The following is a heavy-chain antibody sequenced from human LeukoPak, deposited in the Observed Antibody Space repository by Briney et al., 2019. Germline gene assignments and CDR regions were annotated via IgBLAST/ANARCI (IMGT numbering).Heavy chain of an antibody. V-gene: IGHV3-23*01. D-gene: IGHD3-10*01. Sequence: GGSLRLSCAASGFSFSSYWMSWMRQAPGKGLEWVSAISGSGGSTYYADSVKGRFTISRDNSKNTLYLQMNSLRAEDTAVYYCAKNRYYGSGSYIIWGQGTLVTVSS. CDR3: AKNRYYGSGSYII. J-gene: IGHJ4*02. CDR2: ISGSGGST. CDR1: GFSFSSYW.